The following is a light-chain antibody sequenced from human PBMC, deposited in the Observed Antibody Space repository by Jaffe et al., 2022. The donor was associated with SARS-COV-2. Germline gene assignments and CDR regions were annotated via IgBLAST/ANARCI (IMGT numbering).Light chain of an antibody. CDR2: STS. Sequence: EIVLTQSPGTLSLSPGERATLSCRASQSVTSSFLAWYQQKPGQAPRLLIYSTSTRATGIPDRFSGSGSGTDFTLTISRLEPEDFAVYYCQQYHSSRTWSFGQGTKVEIK. J-gene: IGKJ1*01. CDR3: QQYHSSRTWS. V-gene: IGKV3-20*01. CDR1: QSVTSSF.